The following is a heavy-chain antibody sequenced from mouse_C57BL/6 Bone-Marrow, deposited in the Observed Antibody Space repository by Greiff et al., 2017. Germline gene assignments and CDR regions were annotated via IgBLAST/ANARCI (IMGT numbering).Heavy chain of an antibody. CDR2: INSDGGST. J-gene: IGHJ4*01. D-gene: IGHD1-3*01. V-gene: IGHV5-2*01. CDR3: ARGGVKDAMDY. CDR1: EYEFPSHD. Sequence: EVKLMESGGGLVQPGASLKLSCESNEYEFPSHDMSWVRKSPEKRLELVAAINSDGGSTYYPDTMERRFIITRDNTKKTLYLQMSSLRSEDTALYYCARGGVKDAMDYWGQGTSVTVSS.